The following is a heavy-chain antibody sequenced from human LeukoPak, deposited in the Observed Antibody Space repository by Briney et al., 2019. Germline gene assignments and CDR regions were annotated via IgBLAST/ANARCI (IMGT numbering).Heavy chain of an antibody. CDR1: GGSISSGDYY. Sequence: SETLSLTCTVSGGSISSGDYYWSWIRQPPGKGLEWVGYIYYSGSTYYNPSLKSRVTISVDTSKNQFSLKLSSVTAADTAVYYCARSAPDYYDSSGYLAFDIWGQGTMVTVSS. CDR3: ARSAPDYYDSSGYLAFDI. CDR2: IYYSGST. V-gene: IGHV4-30-4*08. D-gene: IGHD3-22*01. J-gene: IGHJ3*02.